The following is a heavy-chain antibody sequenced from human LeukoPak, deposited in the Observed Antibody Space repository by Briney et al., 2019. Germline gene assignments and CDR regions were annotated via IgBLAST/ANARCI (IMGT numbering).Heavy chain of an antibody. CDR1: GYTFTGYY. CDR2: INGGNGNT. CDR3: ARYVSGLSAFDI. V-gene: IGHV1-3*03. D-gene: IGHD5-12*01. Sequence: ASVKVSCKASGYTFTGYYMHWVRQAPGQGLEWMGWINGGNGNTKYSQEFQGRVTITRDTSASTVYMELSSLRSEDMAVYYCARYVSGLSAFDIWGQGTMVTVSS. J-gene: IGHJ3*02.